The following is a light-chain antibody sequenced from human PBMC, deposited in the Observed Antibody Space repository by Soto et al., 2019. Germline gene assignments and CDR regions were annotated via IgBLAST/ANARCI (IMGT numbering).Light chain of an antibody. J-gene: IGKJ4*01. V-gene: IGKV3-15*01. CDR3: QQYNNWPFT. CDR1: QSVSSN. Sequence: EIVMTQSPATLSVSPGERAILSCRASQSVSSNLAWYQQKPGQAPRLLIYGASTRATGIPARFSGSGSGTEFTLTIRSLQSEDFAVYYCQQYNNWPFTFGGGTKVEIK. CDR2: GAS.